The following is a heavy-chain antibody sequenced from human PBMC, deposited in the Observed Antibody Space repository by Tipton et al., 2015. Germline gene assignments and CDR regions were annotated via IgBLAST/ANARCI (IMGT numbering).Heavy chain of an antibody. V-gene: IGHV5-51*01. CDR2: IYPGDSDT. J-gene: IGHJ5*02. CDR3: ARRWREVHWVDP. Sequence: QLVQSGPEVKKPGESLKISCKGSGYSFSSYWIAWVRQMPGKGLEWMGMIYPGDSDTRYSPSFQGRVTISVDRSTSTVFLHWWSLRASDTAMYYCARRWREVHWVDPWGQGTLVTVSS. D-gene: IGHD2-15*01. CDR1: GYSFSSYW.